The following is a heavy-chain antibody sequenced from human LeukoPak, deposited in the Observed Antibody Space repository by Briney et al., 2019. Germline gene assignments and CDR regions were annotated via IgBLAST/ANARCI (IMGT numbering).Heavy chain of an antibody. CDR1: GGSISSSSYY. J-gene: IGHJ4*02. CDR2: IYYSGST. CDR3: ARGCIGYSCDY. Sequence: TSETLSLTCTVSGGSISSSSYYWGWIRQPPGKGLEWIGSIYYSGSTYYNPSLKSRVTISVDTSKNQFSLKLSSVTAADTAVYYCARGCIGYSCDYWGQGTRVTVSS. V-gene: IGHV4-39*07. D-gene: IGHD5-18*01.